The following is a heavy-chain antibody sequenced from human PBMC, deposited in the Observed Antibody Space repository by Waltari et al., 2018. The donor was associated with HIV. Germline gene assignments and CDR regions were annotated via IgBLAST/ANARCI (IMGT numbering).Heavy chain of an antibody. V-gene: IGHV4-39*02. CDR1: GGSISSSSYY. CDR2: IYYSGST. J-gene: IGHJ5*02. D-gene: IGHD5-18*01. Sequence: QLQLQESGPGLVKPSETLSLTCTVSGGSISSSSYYWGWIRQPPGKGLEWVGSIYYSGSTYYNPSLMVRITMTVDPSKIQFSLKLRSVTAADTAVYYCAREGPIQSHLVRRQHWFDPWGQGTLVTVSS. CDR3: AREGPIQSHLVRRQHWFDP.